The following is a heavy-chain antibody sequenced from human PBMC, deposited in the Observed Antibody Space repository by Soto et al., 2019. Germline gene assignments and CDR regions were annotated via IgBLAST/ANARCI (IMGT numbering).Heavy chain of an antibody. CDR1: GGSFSGYY. V-gene: IGHV4-34*01. Sequence: QVQLQQWGAGLLKPSETLSLTCAVYGGSFSGYYWSWIRQPPGKGLEWIGEINHSGSTNYNPSPKSRVTISVDTSKNKFCPKLSSVTAADTAVYYCARGRADLKYYYYGMDVWGQGTTVTVSS. CDR3: ARGRADLKYYYYGMDV. D-gene: IGHD1-26*01. J-gene: IGHJ6*02. CDR2: INHSGST.